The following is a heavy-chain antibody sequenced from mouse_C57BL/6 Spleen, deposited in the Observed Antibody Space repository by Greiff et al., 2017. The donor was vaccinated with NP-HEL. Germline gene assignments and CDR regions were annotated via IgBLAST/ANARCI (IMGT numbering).Heavy chain of an antibody. V-gene: IGHV1-52*01. CDR3: ARRGYGYDEENAWFAY. Sequence: VQLQQPGAELVRPGSSVKLSCKASGYTFTSYWMHWVKQRPIQGLEWIGNIDPSDSETHYNQKFKDKATLTVDKSSSTAYMQLSSLTSEDSAVYYCARRGYGYDEENAWFAYWGQGTLVTVSA. J-gene: IGHJ3*01. CDR1: GYTFTSYW. D-gene: IGHD2-2*01. CDR2: IDPSDSET.